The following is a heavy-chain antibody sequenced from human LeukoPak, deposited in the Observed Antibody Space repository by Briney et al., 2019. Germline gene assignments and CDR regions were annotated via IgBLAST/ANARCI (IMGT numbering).Heavy chain of an antibody. CDR1: GGSFSGYY. J-gene: IGHJ3*02. CDR3: ARDRAVLGGAFDI. D-gene: IGHD3-16*01. V-gene: IGHV4-34*01. CDR2: INHSGST. Sequence: PSETLSLTCAVYGGSFSGYYWSWIRQPPGKGLEWIGEINHSGSTNYNPSLKSRVTISVDTSKNQFSLRLSSVTAADTAVYYCARDRAVLGGAFDIWGQGTMVTVSS.